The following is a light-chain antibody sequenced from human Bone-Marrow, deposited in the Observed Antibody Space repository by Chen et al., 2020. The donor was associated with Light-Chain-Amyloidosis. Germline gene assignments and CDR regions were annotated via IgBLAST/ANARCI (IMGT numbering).Light chain of an antibody. CDR3: QQYGTSPLT. CDR2: RSS. J-gene: IGKJ4*01. Sequence: EIVLTQSPGTLCLSPWEGANLSCRASQTISSNYLTWYQQKFGQAPRLLIYRSSSRATGIPDRFTGSGSGTDFTLTINRLEPEDFAMYYCQQYGTSPLTFGGGTKVEIK. CDR1: QTISSNY. V-gene: IGKV3-20*01.